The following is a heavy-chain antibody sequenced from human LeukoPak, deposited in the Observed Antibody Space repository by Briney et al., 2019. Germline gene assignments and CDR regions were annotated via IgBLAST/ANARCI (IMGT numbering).Heavy chain of an antibody. V-gene: IGHV1-18*01. J-gene: IGHJ6*03. CDR2: ISAYNGNT. Sequence: ASVKVSCKASGYTFTSYGISWVRQAPGQGLEWMGWISAYNGNTNYAQKLQGRVTMTTDTSTSTAYMELRSLRSDDTAVYYCARSYQLPYPPYYYYYYMDVWGKGTTVTVSS. D-gene: IGHD2-2*01. CDR3: ARSYQLPYPPYYYYYYMDV. CDR1: GYTFTSYG.